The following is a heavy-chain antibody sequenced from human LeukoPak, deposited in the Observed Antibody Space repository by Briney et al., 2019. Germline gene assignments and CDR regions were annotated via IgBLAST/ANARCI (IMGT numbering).Heavy chain of an antibody. CDR2: ISAYNGNI. CDR1: GYTFTSFG. CDR3: ARYIGAYDYIWGTYRSRYDY. Sequence: ASVKVSCKASGYTFTSFGVGWVRRAPGHGLEWMGWISAYNGNIDYARKFQGRVTMTTDTSTSTAHMELRSLTSDDTAVYYCARYIGAYDYIWGTYRSRYDYWGQGTLVIVSS. J-gene: IGHJ4*02. D-gene: IGHD3-16*02. V-gene: IGHV1-18*01.